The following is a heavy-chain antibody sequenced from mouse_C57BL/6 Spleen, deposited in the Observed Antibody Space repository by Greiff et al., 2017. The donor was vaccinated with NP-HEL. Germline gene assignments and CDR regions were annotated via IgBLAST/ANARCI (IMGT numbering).Heavy chain of an antibody. CDR1: GYAFSSYW. J-gene: IGHJ2*01. Sequence: VQLQQSGAELVKPGASVKISCKASGYAFSSYWMNWVKQRPGKGLEWIGQIYPGDGDTNYNGKFKGKATLTADKSASTAYMQLSSLTSEDSAVYFCARDVRNYYSIFDYWGQGTTLTVSS. CDR2: IYPGDGDT. D-gene: IGHD2-5*01. V-gene: IGHV1-80*01. CDR3: ARDVRNYYSIFDY.